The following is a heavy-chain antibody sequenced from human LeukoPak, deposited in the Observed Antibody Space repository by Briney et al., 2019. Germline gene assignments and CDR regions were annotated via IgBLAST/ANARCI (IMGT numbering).Heavy chain of an antibody. CDR3: ARHRKLWMTFAH. Sequence: SEPLSLTCTVSGDSMSGRSYYWGWVRQPPGKGLEWIGSIYYTGSTYYNPSLKIRVTISIDTSKNHFSLKLRSVTAADTAVYFCARHRKLWMTFAHWGQGTLVTVSS. D-gene: IGHD5-18*01. J-gene: IGHJ4*02. CDR1: GDSMSGRSYY. CDR2: IYYTGST. V-gene: IGHV4-39*01.